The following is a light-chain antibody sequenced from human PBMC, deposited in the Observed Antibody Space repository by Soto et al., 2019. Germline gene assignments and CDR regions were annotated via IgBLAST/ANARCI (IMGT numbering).Light chain of an antibody. CDR3: QQSYDTPS. Sequence: DLQMTQSPYSLSASLGDRVTITCRASESIGSHLNWYQQQPGKAPKLLIYAASSLYSEAPSRFSGSGSGTDFTLTISSLHPEDFAMYYCQQSYDTPSFGPGTKVEIK. J-gene: IGKJ3*01. CDR2: AAS. V-gene: IGKV1-39*01. CDR1: ESIGSH.